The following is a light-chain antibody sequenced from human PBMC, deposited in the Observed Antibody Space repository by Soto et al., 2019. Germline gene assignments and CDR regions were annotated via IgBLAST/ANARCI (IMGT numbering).Light chain of an antibody. V-gene: IGKV1-39*01. Sequence: IQMTQSPASVSASVGDRVTVTCRASQSISSYLNWYQQKPGKAPKLLIYAASSLQSGVPSRFSGSGSGTDLTITISSLQPEDFETYYCQQSYSTPSTFGQGTKVDIK. CDR2: AAS. J-gene: IGKJ1*01. CDR3: QQSYSTPST. CDR1: QSISSY.